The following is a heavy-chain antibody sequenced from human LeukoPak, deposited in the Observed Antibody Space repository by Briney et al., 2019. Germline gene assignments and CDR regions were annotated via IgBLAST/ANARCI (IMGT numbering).Heavy chain of an antibody. CDR2: ISAYNGNT. V-gene: IGHV1-18*01. Sequence: ASVKVSCKASGYTFTSYDINWVRQAPGQGLEWMGWISAYNGNTNYAQKLQGRVTMTTDTSTSTAYMELRSLRSDDTAVYYCARGFTGTTTFDYWGQGTLVTVSS. D-gene: IGHD1-1*01. CDR1: GYTFTSYD. J-gene: IGHJ4*02. CDR3: ARGFTGTTTFDY.